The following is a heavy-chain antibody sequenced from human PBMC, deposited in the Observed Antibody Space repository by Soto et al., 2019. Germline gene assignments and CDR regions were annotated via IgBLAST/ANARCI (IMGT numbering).Heavy chain of an antibody. CDR1: GLTLSNFW. D-gene: IGHD2-2*01. V-gene: IGHV3-74*01. CDR2: ISVDGSVT. J-gene: IGHJ4*02. CDR3: ARPYCSSASCYSPPDY. Sequence: EAQLVESGGGLVQPGESLRLSCAASGLTLSNFWVNWVRQAPGRGLVWVSHISVDGSVTNYADSVKGRFTISRDNAKNTVYLQMNSLRAEDTAVYYCARPYCSSASCYSPPDYWGQGTLVTVSS.